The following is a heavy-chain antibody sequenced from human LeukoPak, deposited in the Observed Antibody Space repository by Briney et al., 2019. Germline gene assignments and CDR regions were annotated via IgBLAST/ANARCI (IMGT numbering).Heavy chain of an antibody. CDR1: GFSFSTYY. CDR2: INCSGHT. D-gene: IGHD4/OR15-4a*01. Sequence: PSGSLTLTCSASGFSFSTYYRSWIRQAPGKGLEWIGYINCSGHTKYNPSLQSRVILSGDKSKNQVSLKLTSVTAADTAVYYCARQLNYYYYMDVWGKGTTVTVSS. V-gene: IGHV4-59*08. CDR3: ARQLNYYYYMDV. J-gene: IGHJ6*03.